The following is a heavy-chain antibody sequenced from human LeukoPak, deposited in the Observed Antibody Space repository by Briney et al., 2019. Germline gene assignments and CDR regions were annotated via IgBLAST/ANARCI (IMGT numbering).Heavy chain of an antibody. Sequence: ASVKVSCKASGYTFTGYYMHWVRQAPGQGLEWMGWINPNSGGTNYAQKFQGRVTMTRDTSISTAYMELSRLRSDDTAVYYCARVTPRRKWELLAFFDYWGQGTLVTVSS. D-gene: IGHD1-26*01. V-gene: IGHV1-2*02. CDR3: ARVTPRRKWELLAFFDY. CDR1: GYTFTGYY. J-gene: IGHJ4*02. CDR2: INPNSGGT.